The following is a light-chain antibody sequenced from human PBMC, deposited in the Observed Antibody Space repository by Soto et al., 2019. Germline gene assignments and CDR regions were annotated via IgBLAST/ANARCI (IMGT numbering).Light chain of an antibody. CDR3: QVWDSGSDHYV. CDR1: KIGSKS. J-gene: IGLJ1*01. V-gene: IGLV3-21*02. Sequence: SYELTQPPSVSVAPGQTARITCGGDKIGSKSVHWYQQKPGQAPVLVVYSGSGRPSGIPERFSGSNSANTVTLTINRVEAGDEADYYCQVWDSGSDHYVFGSGTKVTVL. CDR2: SGS.